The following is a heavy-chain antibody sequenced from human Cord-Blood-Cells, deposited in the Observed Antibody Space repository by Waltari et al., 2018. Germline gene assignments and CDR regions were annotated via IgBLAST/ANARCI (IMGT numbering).Heavy chain of an antibody. V-gene: IGHV3-23*01. J-gene: IGHJ3*02. Sequence: EVQLLESGGGLVQPGGSLRLSCAASGFTCSSYALSWGRQAPGKGLEWVSAIRGSGGSTYYADSVKGRFTISRDNSKNPLYLQMNSLRAEDTAVYYCAKDPPDAFDIWGQGTMVTVSS. CDR2: IRGSGGST. CDR1: GFTCSSYA. CDR3: AKDPPDAFDI.